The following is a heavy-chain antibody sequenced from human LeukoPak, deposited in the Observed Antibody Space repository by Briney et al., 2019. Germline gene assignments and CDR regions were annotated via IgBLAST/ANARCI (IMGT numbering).Heavy chain of an antibody. J-gene: IGHJ5*02. V-gene: IGHV3-30-3*01. CDR2: ISYDGSNK. CDR1: GFTFSSYA. D-gene: IGHD3-16*01. CDR3: ARARGTLERFDP. Sequence: GGSLRLSCAASGFTFSSYAMHWVRQAPGKGLEWVAVISYDGSNKYYADSVKGRFTISRDNSKNTLYLQMNSLRAEDTAVYYCARARGTLERFDPWGQGTLVTVSS.